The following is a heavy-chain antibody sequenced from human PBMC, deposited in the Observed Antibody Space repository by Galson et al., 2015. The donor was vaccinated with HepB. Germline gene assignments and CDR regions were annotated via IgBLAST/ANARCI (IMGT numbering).Heavy chain of an antibody. CDR1: GFTFSNAW. V-gene: IGHV3-15*01. Sequence: SLRLSCAASGFTFSNAWMSWVRQAPGKGLEWVGRIKSKTDGGTTDYAAPVKGRFTISRDDSKNTLYLQMNSLRAEDTAVYYCARDRTSGSYSLGHFQHWGQGTLVTVSS. CDR2: IKSKTDGGTT. J-gene: IGHJ1*01. CDR3: ARDRTSGSYSLGHFQH. D-gene: IGHD1-26*01.